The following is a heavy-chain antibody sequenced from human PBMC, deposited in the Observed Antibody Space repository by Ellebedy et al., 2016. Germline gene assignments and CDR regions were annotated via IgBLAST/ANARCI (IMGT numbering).Heavy chain of an antibody. V-gene: IGHV3-64*01. Sequence: GESLKISCAASGFAFSRFAMHWVRQTPGKGPEFVSVINSNGFSTYYAKSVKGRFTISRDNSKNTVYLQMDSLRTGDTAVYYCVRDMGNYDSYGSRGDAFNIWGQGTVVTVSS. D-gene: IGHD3-22*01. CDR2: INSNGFST. J-gene: IGHJ3*02. CDR3: VRDMGNYDSYGSRGDAFNI. CDR1: GFAFSRFA.